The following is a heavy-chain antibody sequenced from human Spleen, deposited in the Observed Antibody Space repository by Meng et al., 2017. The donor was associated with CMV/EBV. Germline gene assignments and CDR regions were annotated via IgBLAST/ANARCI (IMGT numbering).Heavy chain of an antibody. V-gene: IGHV3-7*01. CDR3: AREGAVSSARDAFDI. Sequence: GGSLRLSCAASGFTFSSYWMSWVRQAPGKGLEWVANIKQDGSEKYYVDSVKGRFTISRDNAKNSLFLQMNGLKGEDTAMYYCAREGAVSSARDAFDIWGQGTVVTVSS. CDR1: GFTFSSYW. J-gene: IGHJ3*02. D-gene: IGHD5/OR15-5a*01. CDR2: IKQDGSEK.